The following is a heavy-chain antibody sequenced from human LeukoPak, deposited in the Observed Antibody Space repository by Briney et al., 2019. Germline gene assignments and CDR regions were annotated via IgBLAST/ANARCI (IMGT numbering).Heavy chain of an antibody. Sequence: GESLKISCECSGYRFTTYWIGWVRQMPGKGLEWMGVIYPGDSDTTYSPSFQGQVTISADKSNNTAYLQWSSLKASDTATYYCARRAYYNYGLDVWGQGTTVTVSS. V-gene: IGHV5-51*01. CDR2: IYPGDSDT. CDR1: GYRFTTYW. J-gene: IGHJ6*02. CDR3: ARRAYYNYGLDV.